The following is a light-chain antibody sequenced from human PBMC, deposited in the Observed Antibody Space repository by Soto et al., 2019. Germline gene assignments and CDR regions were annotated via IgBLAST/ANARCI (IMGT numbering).Light chain of an antibody. J-gene: IGLJ3*02. CDR2: GDS. Sequence: QSVLTQPPSVSGAPGQRVTISCTGSSSNIGAGYNVHWYQQVPGKAPKLLIYGDSNRPSGVPDRFSGSKSGTSASLAITGLQAEDDADYYCQSYDSSLSGWLFGGGTKLTVL. V-gene: IGLV1-40*01. CDR1: SSNIGAGYN. CDR3: QSYDSSLSGWL.